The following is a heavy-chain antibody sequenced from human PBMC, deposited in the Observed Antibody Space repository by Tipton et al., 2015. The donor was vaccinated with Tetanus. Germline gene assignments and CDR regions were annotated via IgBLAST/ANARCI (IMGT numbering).Heavy chain of an antibody. Sequence: EVQLVQSGAEVKKPGESLKISCKGSGCSFTSYWIGWVRQVPGKGLEWMGIIYPDDSDTRYSPPFKAQVTISADKSISTAYLQWSSLKASDTAMYYCARPAVVAATPVAFDIWGQGTMVTVSS. CDR3: ARPAVVAATPVAFDI. D-gene: IGHD2-15*01. CDR1: GCSFTSYW. V-gene: IGHV5-51*01. J-gene: IGHJ3*02. CDR2: IYPDDSDT.